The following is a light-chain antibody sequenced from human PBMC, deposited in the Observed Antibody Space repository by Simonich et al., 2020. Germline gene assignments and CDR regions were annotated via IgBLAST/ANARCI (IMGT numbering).Light chain of an antibody. CDR3: QQYYSTPFT. Sequence: DIVMTQSPDSLAVSLGERATINSKSSQSVLYSSNNKNYLAWYQQKTGQTPKLLIYWGLTRESGVPDRFSGSGSGTDFTLTISSLQAEDVAVYYCQQYYSTPFTFGPGTKVDIK. J-gene: IGKJ3*01. CDR1: QSVLYSSNNKNY. CDR2: WGL. V-gene: IGKV4-1*01.